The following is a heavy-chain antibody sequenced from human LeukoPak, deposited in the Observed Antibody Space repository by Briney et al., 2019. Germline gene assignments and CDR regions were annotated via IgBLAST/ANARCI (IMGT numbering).Heavy chain of an antibody. J-gene: IGHJ4*02. D-gene: IGHD6-19*01. V-gene: IGHV3-48*01. CDR2: ISSSSSTI. Sequence: GGSLRLSCAASGFTFSSYSMNWVRQAPGKGLEWVSYISSSSSTIYYADSVKGRFTISRDNSKNTLYLQMDSLRAEDTAVYYCAKEGGQWQVPPKNYFDYWGQGTLVTVSS. CDR1: GFTFSSYS. CDR3: AKEGGQWQVPPKNYFDY.